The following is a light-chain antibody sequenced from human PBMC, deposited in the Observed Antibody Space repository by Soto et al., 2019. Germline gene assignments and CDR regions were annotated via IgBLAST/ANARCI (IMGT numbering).Light chain of an antibody. J-gene: IGLJ2*01. CDR3: QIYDSSLSGSNVV. V-gene: IGLV1-40*01. CDR1: SSNIGAGYD. CDR2: GNS. Sequence: QSVLTQPPSVSGAPGQRVTISCTGSSSNIGAGYDVHWYQQLPGTAPKLLIYGNSNRPSGVPDRFSGSKSGTSASLAITGIQAADTAVYCCQIYDSSLSGSNVVFGGGTKLTVL.